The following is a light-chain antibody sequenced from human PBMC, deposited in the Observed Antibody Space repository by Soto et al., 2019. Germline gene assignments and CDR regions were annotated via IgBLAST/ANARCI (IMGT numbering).Light chain of an antibody. V-gene: IGKV3D-15*01. CDR3: QQYENLPT. J-gene: IGKJ5*01. CDR1: QSFNSN. CDR2: GIS. Sequence: EIVMTQSPATLSVSPGERATLSCRASQSFNSNYLAWYQQKPGQAPRLLIYGISKRATDIPDRFSGSGSGTEFTLTISRLQPEDIATYYCQQYENLPTFGQGTRLEIK.